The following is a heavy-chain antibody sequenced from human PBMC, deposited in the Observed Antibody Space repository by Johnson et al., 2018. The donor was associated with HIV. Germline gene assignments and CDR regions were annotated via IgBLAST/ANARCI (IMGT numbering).Heavy chain of an antibody. V-gene: IGHV3-33*06. CDR3: AKSPGKDHGGNSGAFHI. CDR1: GFTFSSYG. J-gene: IGHJ3*02. D-gene: IGHD4-23*01. Sequence: VLLLESGGGVVQPGRSLRLSCAASGFTFSSYGMHWVRQAPGKGLEWVAVIWYDGSNEHYADSVKGRFTISRDNSKNTLYLQMSSLRAEDTAVYYCAKSPGKDHGGNSGAFHIWGQGTMVTVSS. CDR2: IWYDGSNE.